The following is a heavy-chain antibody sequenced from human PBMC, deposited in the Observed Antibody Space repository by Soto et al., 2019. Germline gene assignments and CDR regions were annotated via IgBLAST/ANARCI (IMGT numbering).Heavy chain of an antibody. D-gene: IGHD3-9*01. CDR2: IYPGDSDT. CDR3: ARDDYNLRYFDRYYYGMDV. CDR1: GYSFTSYW. J-gene: IGHJ6*02. V-gene: IGHV5-51*01. Sequence: GESLKISCKGSGYSFTSYWIGWVRQMPGKGLEWMGIIYPGDSDTRYSPSFQGHVTISADKSISTAYLQWSSLKASDTAMYYCARDDYNLRYFDRYYYGMDVWGQGTTVTVSS.